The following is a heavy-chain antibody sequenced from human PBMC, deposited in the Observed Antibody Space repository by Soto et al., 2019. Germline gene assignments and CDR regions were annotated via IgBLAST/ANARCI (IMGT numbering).Heavy chain of an antibody. Sequence: SETLSLTCAVYGGSFSGYYWSWIRQPLGKGLEWIGEINHSGSTNYNPSLKSRVTISVDTSKNHFSLKLSSVTAADTAVYYCARDTKGIAAAGTIHGMDVWGQGTTVTVSS. J-gene: IGHJ6*02. D-gene: IGHD6-13*01. CDR3: ARDTKGIAAAGTIHGMDV. CDR1: GGSFSGYY. V-gene: IGHV4-34*01. CDR2: INHSGST.